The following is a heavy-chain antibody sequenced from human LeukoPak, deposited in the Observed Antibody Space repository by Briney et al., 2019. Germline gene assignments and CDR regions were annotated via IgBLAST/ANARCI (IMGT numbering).Heavy chain of an antibody. CDR1: GGSISSYY. J-gene: IGHJ6*02. CDR2: IYYSGST. D-gene: IGHD6-13*01. CDR3: ATHSSSFYYYGMDV. V-gene: IGHV4-59*01. Sequence: SETLCLTCTVSGGSISSYYWSWIRQPPGKGLEWIGYIYYSGSTNYNPSLKSRVTISVDTSKNQFSLKLSSVTAADTAVYYCATHSSSFYYYGMDVWGQGTTVTVSS.